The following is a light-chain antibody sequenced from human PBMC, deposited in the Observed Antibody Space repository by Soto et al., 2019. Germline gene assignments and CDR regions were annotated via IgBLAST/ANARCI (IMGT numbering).Light chain of an antibody. CDR2: GAS. V-gene: IGKV3-20*01. CDR1: QNLKFNS. Sequence: EIVLTQSPGTLSLSPGERATLSCRASQNLKFNSLAWYQQKPGQAPRLLIHGASNRATDIPDRFSGSGSGADFTLTINRLEPEVFAVYFCQQYTSSPLTFGGGTKVDIK. J-gene: IGKJ4*01. CDR3: QQYTSSPLT.